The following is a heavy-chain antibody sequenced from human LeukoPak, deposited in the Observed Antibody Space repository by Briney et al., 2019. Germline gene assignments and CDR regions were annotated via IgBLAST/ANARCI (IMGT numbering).Heavy chain of an antibody. CDR1: GFTFSNAW. D-gene: IGHD3-3*01. CDR3: TTDLYDFWSGYFGAYFDY. J-gene: IGHJ4*02. CDR2: IKSKTDGGTT. Sequence: GGSLRLSCAASGFTFSNAWMSWVRQAPGKGLEWVGRIKSKTDGGTTDYAAPVKGRFTISRDDSKNTLYLRMNSLKTEDTAVYYCTTDLYDFWSGYFGAYFDYWGQGTLVTVSS. V-gene: IGHV3-15*01.